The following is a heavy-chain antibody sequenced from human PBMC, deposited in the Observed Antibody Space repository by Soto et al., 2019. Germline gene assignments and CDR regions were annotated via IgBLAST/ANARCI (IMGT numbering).Heavy chain of an antibody. CDR3: AKDGATGPRLSDY. V-gene: IGHV3-23*01. CDR2: ISGGGGTT. Sequence: GGSLRLSCAASGFTFSSYAMTWVSQAPGKGLEWVSAISGGGGTTYYADSVKGRFTISRDNSKNTLYLQMNSLRAEDTAVYYCAKDGATGPRLSDYWGQGTLVTVSS. D-gene: IGHD1-26*01. CDR1: GFTFSSYA. J-gene: IGHJ4*02.